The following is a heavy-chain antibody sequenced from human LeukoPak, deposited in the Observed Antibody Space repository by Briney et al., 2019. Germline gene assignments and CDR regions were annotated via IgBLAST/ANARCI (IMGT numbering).Heavy chain of an antibody. J-gene: IGHJ4*02. Sequence: SQTLSLTCAISGDSVSNNSAAWNWIRQSPSRGLEWLGRTYYRSKWYNDYAVSVKSRITINPDTSKNQFSLQLNSVTPEDTAVYYCARDKGEAVANHFDYWGQGTLVTVSS. D-gene: IGHD6-19*01. CDR2: TYYRSKWYN. CDR1: GDSVSNNSAA. CDR3: ARDKGEAVANHFDY. V-gene: IGHV6-1*01.